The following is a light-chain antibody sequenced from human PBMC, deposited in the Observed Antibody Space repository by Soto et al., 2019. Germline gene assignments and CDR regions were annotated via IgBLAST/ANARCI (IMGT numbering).Light chain of an antibody. J-gene: IGLJ2*01. CDR3: CSYAGSYTVL. V-gene: IGLV2-11*01. Sequence: QSALTQPRSVSGSPGQSVTISCTGTSSDVGGYNYVSWYQQHPGKVPKLMIYDVSKRPSGVPDRFSGSKSGNTASLTISGLQAEDEADYYCCSYAGSYTVLFGGGTKLTVL. CDR1: SSDVGGYNY. CDR2: DVS.